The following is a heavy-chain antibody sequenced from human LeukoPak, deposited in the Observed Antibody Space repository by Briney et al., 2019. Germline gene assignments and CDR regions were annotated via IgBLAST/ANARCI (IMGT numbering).Heavy chain of an antibody. D-gene: IGHD3-10*02. CDR3: AELGITMIGGV. V-gene: IGHV3-7*01. CDR1: GFTFSSYW. CDR2: IKQDGSEK. Sequence: QSGGSLRLSCAASGFTFSSYWMSWVRQAPGKGLEWLANIKQDGSEKYYVDSVKGRFTISRDNAKNSLYLQMNSLRAEDTAVYYCAELGITMIGGVWGKGTTVTISS. J-gene: IGHJ6*04.